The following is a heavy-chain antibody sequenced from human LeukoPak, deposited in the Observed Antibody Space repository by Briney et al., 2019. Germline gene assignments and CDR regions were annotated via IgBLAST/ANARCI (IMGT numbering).Heavy chain of an antibody. V-gene: IGHV4-34*01. J-gene: IGHJ4*02. CDR3: ARRVFNCSGGSCYGDFDY. CDR2: INHSGST. CDR1: GFTFSSYA. Sequence: PGGSLRLSCAASGFTFSSYAMSWVRQPPGKGLEWIGEINHSGSTNYNPSLKSRVTISVDTSKNQFSLKLSSVTAADTAVYYCARRVFNCSGGSCYGDFDYWGQGTLVTVSS. D-gene: IGHD2-15*01.